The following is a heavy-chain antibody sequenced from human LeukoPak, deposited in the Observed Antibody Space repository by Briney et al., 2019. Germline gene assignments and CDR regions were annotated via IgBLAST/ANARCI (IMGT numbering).Heavy chain of an antibody. V-gene: IGHV3-48*01. CDR2: ISSSSGIK. J-gene: IGHJ3*02. D-gene: IGHD2-15*01. CDR1: GFTFSGNN. CDR3: ARDWRSGRDAFDI. Sequence: GGSLRLSCAASGFTFSGNNMNWVRQAPGKGLEWISYISSSSGIKYYADSVRGRFTISRDNAKNTLYLQMNSLRADDTAVYYCARDWRSGRDAFDIWGQGTMVTVSS.